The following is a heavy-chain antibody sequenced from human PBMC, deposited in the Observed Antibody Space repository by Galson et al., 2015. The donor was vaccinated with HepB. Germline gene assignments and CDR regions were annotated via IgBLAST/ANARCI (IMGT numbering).Heavy chain of an antibody. D-gene: IGHD3-22*01. V-gene: IGHV2-5*02. Sequence: PALVKPTQTLTLTCTFSGFSLSTSGVGVGRIRQPPGKALEWLALIYWDDDKRHSPSLKSRLTITKDTSKNQVVLTMTNMDPVDTATYYCAHVSTYYYDSSGYYLGRYVDLWGRGTLVTVSS. J-gene: IGHJ2*01. CDR1: GFSLSTSGVG. CDR3: AHVSTYYYDSSGYYLGRYVDL. CDR2: IYWDDDK.